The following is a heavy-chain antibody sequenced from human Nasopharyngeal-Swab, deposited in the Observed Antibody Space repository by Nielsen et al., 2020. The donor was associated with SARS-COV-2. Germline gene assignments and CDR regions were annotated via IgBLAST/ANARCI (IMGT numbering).Heavy chain of an antibody. CDR3: AREGYYGSGSHAPFDY. Sequence: SVKASCKASGGIFSSYAISWVRQAPGQGLEWMGGIIPIFGTANYAQKFQGRATITADESTSTAYMELSSLRSEDTAVYYCAREGYYGSGSHAPFDYWGQGTLVTVSS. V-gene: IGHV1-69*13. CDR2: IIPIFGTA. D-gene: IGHD3-10*01. CDR1: GGIFSSYA. J-gene: IGHJ4*02.